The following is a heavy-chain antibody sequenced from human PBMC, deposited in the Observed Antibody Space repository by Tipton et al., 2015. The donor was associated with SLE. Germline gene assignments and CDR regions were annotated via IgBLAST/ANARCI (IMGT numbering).Heavy chain of an antibody. CDR3: ESRGISRAFDI. CDR2: IYTSGST. CDR1: GGSISSGGYY. J-gene: IGHJ3*02. D-gene: IGHD2-15*01. Sequence: LRLSCTVSGGSISSGGYYWSWIRQPAGKGLEWIGHIYTSGSTNYNPSLKSRVTISADTSKNQFSLKLSSVTAADTAVYYCESRGISRAFDIWCQGTMVTVSS. V-gene: IGHV4-61*09.